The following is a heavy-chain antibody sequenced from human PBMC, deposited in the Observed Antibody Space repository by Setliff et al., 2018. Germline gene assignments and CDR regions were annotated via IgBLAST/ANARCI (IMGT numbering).Heavy chain of an antibody. CDR1: GGSISSGSYY. CDR2: IYTSGST. CDR3: ARDQWVRSPPLSFSYGMDV. D-gene: IGHD5-12*01. Sequence: SETLSLTCTVSGGSISSGSYYWSWIRQPAGKGLEWIGRIYTSGSTNYNPSLKSRVSMSLDTSKNQFSLKLTSVTAADTAVYYCARDQWVRSPPLSFSYGMDVWGQGTTVTVSS. J-gene: IGHJ6*02. V-gene: IGHV4-61*02.